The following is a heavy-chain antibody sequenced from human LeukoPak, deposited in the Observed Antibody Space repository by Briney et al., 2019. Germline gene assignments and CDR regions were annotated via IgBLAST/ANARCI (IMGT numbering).Heavy chain of an antibody. CDR2: IYYSGST. CDR1: GGSISSSSYY. V-gene: IGHV4-39*07. Sequence: PSETLSLTCTVSGGSISSSSYYWGWIRQPPGKGLEWIGSIYYSGSTYYNPSLKSRVTISVDTSKNQFSLKLSSVTAADTAVYYCARGGEYDFWSGYYRAKYYYYMDVWGKGTTVTVSS. J-gene: IGHJ6*03. CDR3: ARGGEYDFWSGYYRAKYYYYMDV. D-gene: IGHD3-3*01.